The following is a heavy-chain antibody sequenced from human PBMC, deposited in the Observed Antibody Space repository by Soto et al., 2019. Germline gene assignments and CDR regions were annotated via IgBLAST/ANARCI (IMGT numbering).Heavy chain of an antibody. Sequence: GGSLRLSCAASGFTFSSYAMSWVRQAPGKGLEWVSAISGSGGSTYYADSVKGRFTISRDNSKNTLYLQMNSLRAEDTAVYYCAKDMGYSSSSRGDDAFDIWGQGTMVTVSS. V-gene: IGHV3-23*01. D-gene: IGHD6-6*01. CDR3: AKDMGYSSSSRGDDAFDI. J-gene: IGHJ3*02. CDR2: ISGSGGST. CDR1: GFTFSSYA.